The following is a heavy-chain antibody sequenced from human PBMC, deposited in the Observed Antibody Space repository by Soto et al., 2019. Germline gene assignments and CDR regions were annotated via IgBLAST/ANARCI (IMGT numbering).Heavy chain of an antibody. J-gene: IGHJ5*02. CDR1: GFSLSSGRMG. Sequence: QVTLKESGPVLVKPTETLTLTCTVSGFSLSSGRMGVSWIRQSPGKALEWIADICSNGEESLSTSLRSRLTISKDTSKSQVVLTMTNMDPVDKATYFGARIVRYFGELETYNWFDPWGQGNLVTVSS. D-gene: IGHD3-10*01. CDR3: ARIVRYFGELETYNWFDP. V-gene: IGHV2-26*01. CDR2: ICSNGEE.